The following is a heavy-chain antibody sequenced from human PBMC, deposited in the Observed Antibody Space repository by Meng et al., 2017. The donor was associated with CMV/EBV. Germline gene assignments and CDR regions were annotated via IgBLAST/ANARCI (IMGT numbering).Heavy chain of an antibody. D-gene: IGHD2-2*01. CDR3: AKGDRYCSSTSCYAHGMDV. J-gene: IGHJ6*02. Sequence: GESLKISCAASGFTFSSYAMSWVRQAPGKGLEWVSAISGSGGSTYYADSVKGRFTISRDNSKNTLYLQMNSLSAADTAVYYCAKGDRYCSSTSCYAHGMDVWGQGTTVTVSS. CDR2: ISGSGGST. V-gene: IGHV3-23*01. CDR1: GFTFSSYA.